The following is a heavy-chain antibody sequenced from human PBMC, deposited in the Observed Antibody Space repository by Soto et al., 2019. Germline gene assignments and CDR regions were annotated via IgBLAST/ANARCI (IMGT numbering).Heavy chain of an antibody. CDR3: ASSGRGSGSYYNVGY. D-gene: IGHD3-10*01. CDR2: ISSSGRTT. J-gene: IGHJ4*02. Sequence: GGSLRLSCAASGFTFSDYYMSWIRQAPGKGLEWISYISSSGRTTYYADSVKGRATISRDNAKNSLYLQMHSLSAEDTAVYYCASSGRGSGSYYNVGYWGQGSLVTVSA. V-gene: IGHV3-11*01. CDR1: GFTFSDYY.